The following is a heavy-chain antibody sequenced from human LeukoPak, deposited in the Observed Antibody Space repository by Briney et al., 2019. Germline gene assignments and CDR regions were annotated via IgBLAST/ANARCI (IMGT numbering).Heavy chain of an antibody. Sequence: GGSLRLSCAASGFTFSDHYMDWVRQAPGKGLEWVGRSKNKADGYTTEYAASVKGRSILSREDSKKSLYLQMNSLKTEDTAVYYCVRVMEYSYDYWGQGTLVTVSS. CDR2: SKNKADGYTT. CDR1: GFTFSDHY. V-gene: IGHV3-72*01. CDR3: VRVMEYSYDY. J-gene: IGHJ4*02. D-gene: IGHD6-6*01.